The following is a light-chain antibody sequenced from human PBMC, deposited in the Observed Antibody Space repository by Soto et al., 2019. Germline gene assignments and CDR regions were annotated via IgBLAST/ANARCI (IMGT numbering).Light chain of an antibody. V-gene: IGKV1-5*03. CDR3: QQSNSYWT. CDR2: KAS. J-gene: IGKJ1*01. Sequence: DIPMTQSPSTLSASVGDRVTITCRAGQSISDWLAWYQQKPGKAPKVLIYKASSLESGVPSRFSGSGSGTEFTLTISSLQPDDFATYYCQQSNSYWTFGQGTKVEIK. CDR1: QSISDW.